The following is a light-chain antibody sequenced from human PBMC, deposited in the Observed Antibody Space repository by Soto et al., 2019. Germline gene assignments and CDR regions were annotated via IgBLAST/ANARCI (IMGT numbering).Light chain of an antibody. CDR3: CSYAGSYTL. CDR2: DVS. V-gene: IGLV2-11*01. J-gene: IGLJ2*01. Sequence: QSALTQPRSVSGSPGQSVTISCTGTSSDVGGYNYVSWYQQHPGKAPKLMIYDVSKRPSGVPDRFSGSKSGNTASLTISGLQAEDEADYYRCSYAGSYTLFGGGTKLTVL. CDR1: SSDVGGYNY.